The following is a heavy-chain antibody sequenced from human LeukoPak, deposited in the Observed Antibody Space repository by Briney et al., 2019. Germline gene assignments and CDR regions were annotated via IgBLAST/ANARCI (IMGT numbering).Heavy chain of an antibody. V-gene: IGHV1-69*06. CDR1: GGTFSSYA. D-gene: IGHD2-15*01. Sequence: GASVKVSCKASGGTFSSYAISWVRQAPGQGLEWMGGIIPIFGTANYAQKFQGRVTITADKSTSTAYMELSSLRSEDTAVYYCARVKFPPTFDQLPPHIVVVTSRRPYYYYYYMDVWGKGTTVTVSS. CDR3: ARVKFPPTFDQLPPHIVVVTSRRPYYYYYYMDV. CDR2: IIPIFGTA. J-gene: IGHJ6*03.